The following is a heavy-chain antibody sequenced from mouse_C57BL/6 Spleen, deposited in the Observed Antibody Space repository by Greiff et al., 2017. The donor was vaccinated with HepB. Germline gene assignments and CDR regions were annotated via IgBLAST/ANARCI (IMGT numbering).Heavy chain of an antibody. CDR2: IDPNSGGT. CDR1: GYTFTSYW. V-gene: IGHV1-72*01. CDR3: ARPITTVVAHWYFDV. J-gene: IGHJ1*03. D-gene: IGHD1-1*01. Sequence: QVQLKQPGAELVKPGASVKLSCKASGYTFTSYWMHWVKQRPGRGLEWIGRIDPNSGGTKYNEKFKSKATLTVDNPSSTAYMQLSSLTSEDSAVYYCARPITTVVAHWYFDVWGTGTTVTVSA.